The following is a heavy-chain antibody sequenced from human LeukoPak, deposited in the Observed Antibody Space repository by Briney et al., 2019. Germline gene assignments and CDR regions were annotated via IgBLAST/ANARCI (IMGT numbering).Heavy chain of an antibody. CDR1: GYSFTSYW. V-gene: IGHV5-51*01. CDR3: ASGVGVHIVGATGIYDAFDI. CDR2: IYPGDSGT. D-gene: IGHD1-26*01. J-gene: IGHJ3*02. Sequence: GESLKISCKGSGYSFTSYWIGWVRQMPGKGLGWMGIIYPGDSGTRYSPSFQGQVTISADKSISTAYLQWSSLKASDTAMYYCASGVGVHIVGATGIYDAFDIWGQGTMVTVSS.